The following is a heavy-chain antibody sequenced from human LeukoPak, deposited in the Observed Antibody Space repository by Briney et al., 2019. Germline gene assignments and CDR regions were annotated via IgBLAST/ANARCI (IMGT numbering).Heavy chain of an antibody. CDR2: ISGYNGDT. CDR3: ARDITIFGVVGSGFDP. J-gene: IGHJ5*02. CDR1: GYTFINYG. V-gene: IGHV1-18*01. D-gene: IGHD3-3*01. Sequence: ASVKVSCKASGYTFINYGINWVRQAPGQGLEWMGWISGYNGDTDSAQKVQGRVTMTTDTSTSTAYMELRSLRSDDTAVYYCARDITIFGVVGSGFDPWGQGTLVTVSS.